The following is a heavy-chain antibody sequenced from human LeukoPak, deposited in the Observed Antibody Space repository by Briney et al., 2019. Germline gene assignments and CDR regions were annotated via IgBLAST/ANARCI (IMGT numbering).Heavy chain of an antibody. CDR1: GYTFTSYY. V-gene: IGHV1-46*01. J-gene: IGHJ6*02. D-gene: IGHD1-26*01. Sequence: ASVKVSCKASGYTFTSYYMHWVRQAPGQGLEWMGIINPSGGSTSYAQKFQGRVTMTRDTSTSTVYMELSSLRSEDTAVYYCARGAEWEPSYYYYSGTDVWGQGTTVTVSS. CDR2: INPSGGST. CDR3: ARGAEWEPSYYYYSGTDV.